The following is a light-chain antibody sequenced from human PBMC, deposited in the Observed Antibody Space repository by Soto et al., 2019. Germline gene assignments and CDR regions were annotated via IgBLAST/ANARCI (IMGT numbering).Light chain of an antibody. J-gene: IGLJ1*01. V-gene: IGLV2-11*01. CDR1: SIDVDDY. CDR2: DVT. CDR3: CAHVGSSTYV. Sequence: QSALTQPASVSGSPGQSVTISCSGTSIDVDDYVSWYQQHPGKAPKVIIYDVTERPSGVPDRFSGSKSGNAASLTVSGLQAEDEADYYCCAHVGSSTYVFGSGTKVTVL.